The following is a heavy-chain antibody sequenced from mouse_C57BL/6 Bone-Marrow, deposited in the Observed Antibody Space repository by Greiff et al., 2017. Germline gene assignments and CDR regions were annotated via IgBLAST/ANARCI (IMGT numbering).Heavy chain of an antibody. CDR1: GFNIKDYY. CDR3: ARPLDYVFFAY. D-gene: IGHD2-4*01. Sequence: VQLQQSGAELVRPGASVKLSCTASGFNIKDYYMHWVKQRPEQGLEWIGRIDPEDGDTEYAPKFQGQATMTADKTSSTAYMERRSLTSQDSAVYFCARPLDYVFFAYWGQGTLVTVSA. CDR2: IDPEDGDT. J-gene: IGHJ3*01. V-gene: IGHV14-1*01.